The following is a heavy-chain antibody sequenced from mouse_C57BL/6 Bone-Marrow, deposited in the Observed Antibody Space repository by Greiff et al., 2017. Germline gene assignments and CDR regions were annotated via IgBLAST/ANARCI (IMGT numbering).Heavy chain of an antibody. J-gene: IGHJ3*01. D-gene: IGHD1-1*01. V-gene: IGHV5-12*01. CDR1: GFTFSDYY. Sequence: EVHLVESGGGLVQPGGSLKLSCAASGFTFSDYYMYWVRQTPEKRLEWVAYISNGGGSTYYPDTGKGRFTISRDNAKNTLYLQMSRLKSEDTAMYYCARGGNYGSSPPFAYWGQGTLVTVSA. CDR2: ISNGGGST. CDR3: ARGGNYGSSPPFAY.